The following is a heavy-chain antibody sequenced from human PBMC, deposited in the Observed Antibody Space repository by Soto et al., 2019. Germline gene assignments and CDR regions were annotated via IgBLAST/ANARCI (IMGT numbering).Heavy chain of an antibody. CDR2: INPNSGVT. J-gene: IGHJ6*02. Sequence: ASVKVSCKASGYTFTGYYMHWVRQAPGQGLEWMGWINPNSGVTNYAQKFQGRVTMTRDTSISTAYMELSRLRSDDTAVYYCARDLDAIAVAGDYYYYGMDVWGQGTTVTVSS. D-gene: IGHD6-19*01. V-gene: IGHV1-2*02. CDR3: ARDLDAIAVAGDYYYYGMDV. CDR1: GYTFTGYY.